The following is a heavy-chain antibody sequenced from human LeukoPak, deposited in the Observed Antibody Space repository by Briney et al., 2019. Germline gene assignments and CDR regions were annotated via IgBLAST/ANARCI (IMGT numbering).Heavy chain of an antibody. J-gene: IGHJ4*02. CDR3: AKDLRVYYGSGSLHY. D-gene: IGHD3-10*01. V-gene: IGHV3-33*06. Sequence: QPGGSLRLSCAAPGFTFSNYGMHWVRQAPGKGLEWVAVIWYDGSNKYYADSVKGRFTISRDNSKNTLYLQMNSLRPEDTAVYYCAKDLRVYYGSGSLHYWGQGTLVTVSS. CDR1: GFTFSNYG. CDR2: IWYDGSNK.